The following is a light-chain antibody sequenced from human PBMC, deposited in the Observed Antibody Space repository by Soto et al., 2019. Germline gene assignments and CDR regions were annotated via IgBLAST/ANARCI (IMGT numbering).Light chain of an antibody. CDR1: SSDVGAYNS. V-gene: IGLV2-14*01. CDR3: SSYTISSTLVV. Sequence: QSVLAQPASVSGSPGQSITISCTGTSSDVGAYNSVSWYQQHPGKAPKLVISGVNNRPSGISNRFSGSKSGNTASLTISGLQVEDEADYYCSSYTISSTLVVFGGGTKLTVL. J-gene: IGLJ2*01. CDR2: GVN.